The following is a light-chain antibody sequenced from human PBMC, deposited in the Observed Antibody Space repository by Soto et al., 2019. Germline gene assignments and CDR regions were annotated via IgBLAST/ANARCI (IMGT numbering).Light chain of an antibody. CDR1: QNIKNY. CDR3: LQHNSYPWT. J-gene: IGKJ1*01. Sequence: DIQMTQSPSSLSASVGDRVTITCRASQNIKNYLSWYQQKPGKAPKLLIYDASTLESGVPSRFSGSGSGTEFTLTISSPQPEDFATYYCLQHNSYPWTFGQGTKVDIK. CDR2: DAS. V-gene: IGKV1-17*01.